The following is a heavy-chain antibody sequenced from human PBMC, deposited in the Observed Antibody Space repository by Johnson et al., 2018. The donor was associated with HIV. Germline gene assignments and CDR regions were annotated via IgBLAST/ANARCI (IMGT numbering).Heavy chain of an antibody. CDR3: ASDWGSRHAFDI. CDR1: GFTFSSYA. Sequence: QMQLVESGGGLVQPGGSLRLSCAASGFTFSSYAMHWVRQAPGKGLEWVAIIWYDGSNKYYADSVKGRFTISRDNSKNTLYLQMNSLRAEDTAVYYCASDWGSRHAFDIWGQGTMVTVSS. V-gene: IGHV3-30*04. CDR2: IWYDGSNK. J-gene: IGHJ3*02. D-gene: IGHD7-27*01.